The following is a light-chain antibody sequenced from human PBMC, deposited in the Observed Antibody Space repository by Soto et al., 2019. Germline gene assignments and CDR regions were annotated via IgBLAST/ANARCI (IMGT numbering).Light chain of an antibody. CDR2: LGS. CDR3: MQALQTQYT. CDR1: QSLLHSNGYNY. Sequence: DIVMTQSPLSLPVTTGEPASISCRSSQSLLHSNGYNYLDWYLQKPRKSPQLLMYLGSNRSSGVAERFIGSRAGTDFTLKISRVEDEDVFSCYCMQALQTQYTCGQGTKLEIK. J-gene: IGKJ2*01. V-gene: IGKV2-28*01.